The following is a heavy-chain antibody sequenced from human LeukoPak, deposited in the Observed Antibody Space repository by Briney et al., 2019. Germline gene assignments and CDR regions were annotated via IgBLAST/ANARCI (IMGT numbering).Heavy chain of an antibody. D-gene: IGHD3-10*01. CDR3: TTDWAMVRGVTDAFDI. V-gene: IGHV3-15*01. CDR1: GFTFSNAW. Sequence: GGSLRLSCAASGFTFSNAWMSWVRQAPGKGLEWVGRIKSKTDGGTTDYAAPVKGTFTISRDDSENTLYLQMNSLKTEDTAVYYCTTDWAMVRGVTDAFDIWGQETMVTVSS. J-gene: IGHJ3*02. CDR2: IKSKTDGGTT.